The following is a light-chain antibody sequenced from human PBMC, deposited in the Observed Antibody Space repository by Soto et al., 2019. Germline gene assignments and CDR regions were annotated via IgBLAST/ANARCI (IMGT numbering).Light chain of an antibody. J-gene: IGKJ4*01. CDR2: DAS. Sequence: EIVLIQSAATLSLSPGESATISCRASQRVGSYLAGYQHKPGQAPRLLISDASTSATGIPARFSGSGSEADFTLTISSLEPQESAVSYCHQRSNWPSLTFGGGTKVDIK. CDR1: QRVGSY. V-gene: IGKV3-11*01. CDR3: HQRSNWPSLT.